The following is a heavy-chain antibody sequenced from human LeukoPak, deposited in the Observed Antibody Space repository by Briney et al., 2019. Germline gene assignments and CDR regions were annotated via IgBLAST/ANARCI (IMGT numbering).Heavy chain of an antibody. CDR1: GGSISSGGYS. D-gene: IGHD5-12*01. V-gene: IGHV4-30-2*01. Sequence: SETLSLTCAVSGGSISSGGYSWSWIRQPPGKGLEWIGYIYHSGSTYYNPSLKSRVTISVDRSKNQSSLKLSSATAADTAVYYHARGGYDSSFGMDVWGKGTTVTVSS. J-gene: IGHJ6*04. CDR2: IYHSGST. CDR3: ARGGYDSSFGMDV.